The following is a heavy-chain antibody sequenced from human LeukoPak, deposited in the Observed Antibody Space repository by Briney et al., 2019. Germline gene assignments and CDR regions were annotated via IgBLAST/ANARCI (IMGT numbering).Heavy chain of an antibody. D-gene: IGHD2-8*01. CDR3: ARTAEYCSNGVCYFDY. CDR1: GYTFTSHY. J-gene: IGHJ4*02. V-gene: IGHV1-46*01. Sequence: EASVKVSCKASGYTFTSHYMHWVRQAPGQGLEWMGIIKPSGGSTSYAQKFQGRVTMSRDTSTSTVYMELSSLRSEDMAVYYCARTAEYCSNGVCYFDYWGQGTLVTVSS. CDR2: IKPSGGST.